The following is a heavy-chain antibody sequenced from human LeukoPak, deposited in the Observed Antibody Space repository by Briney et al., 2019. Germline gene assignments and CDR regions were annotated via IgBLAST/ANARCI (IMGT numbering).Heavy chain of an antibody. Sequence: GESLTLSCAASGFTVSTYWRTWVRQAPGKGLEWVANIKQDGTEKYYVDSVKGRLTVSRDNDKTSLYLQMNSLRAEDTAVYYCARYRGSGGQRLDYRGQGTLVTVSS. V-gene: IGHV3-7*01. CDR2: IKQDGTEK. CDR3: ARYRGSGGQRLDY. J-gene: IGHJ4*02. CDR1: GFTVSTYW. D-gene: IGHD3-16*01.